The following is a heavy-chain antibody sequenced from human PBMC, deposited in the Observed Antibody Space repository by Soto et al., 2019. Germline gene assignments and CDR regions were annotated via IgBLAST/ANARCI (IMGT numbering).Heavy chain of an antibody. J-gene: IGHJ4*02. CDR1: GFTFTRYS. Sequence: GGSMRLSCAASGFTFTRYSMNWVRQAPGKGLEWVSSISSTTNYIYYGDSMKGRFTITRDNAKNSLYLEMNILRADDTAVYYCARESEDLTSNFDYWGQVTLVTVSS. CDR3: ARESEDLTSNFDY. CDR2: ISSTTNYI. V-gene: IGHV3-21*06.